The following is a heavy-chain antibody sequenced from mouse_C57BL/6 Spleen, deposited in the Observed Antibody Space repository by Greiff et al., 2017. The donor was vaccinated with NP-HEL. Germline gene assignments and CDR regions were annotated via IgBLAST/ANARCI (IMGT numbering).Heavy chain of an antibody. Sequence: EVMLVESGGGLVQPGGSMKLSCVASGFTFSNYWMNWVRQSPEKGLEWVAQIRMKSDNYATHYAESVKGRFTISRDDSKSSVYLQMNKLRAEDTGIYYCTGAVVATVDYWGQGTTLTVSS. V-gene: IGHV6-3*01. CDR1: GFTFSNYW. D-gene: IGHD1-1*01. CDR3: TGAVVATVDY. J-gene: IGHJ2*01. CDR2: IRMKSDNYAT.